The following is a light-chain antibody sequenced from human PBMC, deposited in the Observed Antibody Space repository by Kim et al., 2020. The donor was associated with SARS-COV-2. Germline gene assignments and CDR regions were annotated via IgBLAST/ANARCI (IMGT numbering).Light chain of an antibody. Sequence: QRVTISCTGSSSNIGAGYDVHWYQQLPGTAPKLLIYGINNRPSGVPDRFSGSKSGTSASLAITGLQAEDEAVYYCQSYDSSLSGSVFGGGTKLTVL. V-gene: IGLV1-40*01. CDR1: SSNIGAGYD. CDR2: GIN. CDR3: QSYDSSLSGSV. J-gene: IGLJ2*01.